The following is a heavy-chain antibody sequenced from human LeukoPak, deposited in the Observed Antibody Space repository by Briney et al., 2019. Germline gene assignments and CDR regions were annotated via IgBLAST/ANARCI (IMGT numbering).Heavy chain of an antibody. D-gene: IGHD3-22*01. CDR1: GFTFSSYA. CDR2: ISYDGSNK. V-gene: IGHV3-30*04. CDR3: ARDFRDSSGYYYPNFDY. J-gene: IGHJ4*02. Sequence: AGGSLRLSCAASGFTFSSYAMHWVRQAPGKGLEWVAVISYDGSNKYYADSVKGRFTISRDNSKNTLYLQMNSLRAEDTAVYYCARDFRDSSGYYYPNFDYWGQGTLVTVSS.